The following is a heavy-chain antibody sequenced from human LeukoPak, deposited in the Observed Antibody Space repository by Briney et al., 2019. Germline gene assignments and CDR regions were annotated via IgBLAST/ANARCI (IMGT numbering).Heavy chain of an antibody. Sequence: GGSLRLSCAASGFTFSSYAVTWVREAPGKGLEWVSVINNSGAGRYYADSVKGRFTISRDNSNNTLYLQMNSLRAEDTAVYYCAKVAAAGNWFDPWGQGTLVIVSS. CDR3: AKVAAAGNWFDP. V-gene: IGHV3-23*01. CDR1: GFTFSSYA. CDR2: INNSGAGR. D-gene: IGHD6-13*01. J-gene: IGHJ5*02.